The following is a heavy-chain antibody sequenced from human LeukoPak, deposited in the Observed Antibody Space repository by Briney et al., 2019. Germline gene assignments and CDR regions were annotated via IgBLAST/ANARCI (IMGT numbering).Heavy chain of an antibody. CDR1: GGTFSSYA. V-gene: IGHV1-8*03. D-gene: IGHD6-13*01. J-gene: IGHJ6*03. CDR2: MNPNSGNT. Sequence: GASVKVSCKASGGTFSSYAISWVRQAPGQGLEWMGWMNPNSGNTGYAQKFQGRVTITRNTSISTAYMELSSLRSEDTAVYYCARLYSSSWYAPYYYYYMDVWGKGTTVTVSS. CDR3: ARLYSSSWYAPYYYYYMDV.